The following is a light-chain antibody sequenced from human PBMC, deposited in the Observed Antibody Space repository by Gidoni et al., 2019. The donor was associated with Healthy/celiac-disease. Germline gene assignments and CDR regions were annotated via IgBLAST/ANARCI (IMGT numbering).Light chain of an antibody. CDR3: QAWDSSDVV. V-gene: IGLV3-1*01. J-gene: IGLJ2*01. CDR1: KLGDKY. Sequence: SYALTQHPSVSVSPGQTASITCSGDKLGDKYACWYQQKPGQSPVLVIYQDSKRLSGIPERFSGSNSGNTATLTISGTQAMEEADYYCQAWDSSDVVFGGGTKLTVL. CDR2: QDS.